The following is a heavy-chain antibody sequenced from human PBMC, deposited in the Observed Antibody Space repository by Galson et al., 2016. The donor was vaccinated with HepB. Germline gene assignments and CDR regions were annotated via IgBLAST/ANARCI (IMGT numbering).Heavy chain of an antibody. D-gene: IGHD3-10*01. CDR1: GYSFSNYW. Sequence: QSGAEVKKPGESLKISCQGSGYSFSNYWIGWVRQKPGKGLEWMGIISPGDSHTRYSPSFQGQVTISADNSINAAYLQWNSLKASDTAIYYCASLIRGVTYNNWGQGTLVTVSS. CDR2: ISPGDSHT. V-gene: IGHV5-51*01. J-gene: IGHJ4*02. CDR3: ASLIRGVTYNN.